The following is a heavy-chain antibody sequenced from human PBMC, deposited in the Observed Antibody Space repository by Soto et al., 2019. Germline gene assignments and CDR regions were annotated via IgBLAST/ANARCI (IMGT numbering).Heavy chain of an antibody. J-gene: IGHJ4*02. CDR2: ISDDGSRA. V-gene: IGHV3-74*01. Sequence: GGSLRLSCTASGFTFSMYWMHWVRQVPGKGPEWVSRISDDGSRADYADSVKGRFTISRDNAKNTLYLEMHVLRADDTAVYYCQRGTRPSSVGTGAFWGQGTPVTVSS. CDR3: QRGTRPSSVGTGAF. CDR1: GFTFSMYW. D-gene: IGHD3-10*01.